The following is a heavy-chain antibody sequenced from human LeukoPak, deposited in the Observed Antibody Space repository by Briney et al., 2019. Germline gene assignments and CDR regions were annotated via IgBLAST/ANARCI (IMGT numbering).Heavy chain of an antibody. V-gene: IGHV4-59*01. Sequence: PETLSLTCTVSGVSITTYFWSWIRQPPGKGLEWIGYISDNGSTKYNPSLRSRVTLSVDTSKNQFSLNLNSVTAADTAVYYCARDRWYSSSPSYYYMDVWGRGTTVTVSS. CDR2: ISDNGST. CDR1: GVSITTYF. J-gene: IGHJ6*03. D-gene: IGHD6-13*01. CDR3: ARDRWYSSSPSYYYMDV.